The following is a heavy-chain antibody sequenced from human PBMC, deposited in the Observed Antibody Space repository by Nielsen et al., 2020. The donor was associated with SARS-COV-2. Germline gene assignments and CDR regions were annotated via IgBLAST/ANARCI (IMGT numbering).Heavy chain of an antibody. D-gene: IGHD3-3*01. CDR1: GGSISSYY. Sequence: SETLSLTCTVSGGSISSYYWSWIRQPPGKGLEWIGYIYYSGSTNYNPSLKSRVTISVDTSRNQFSLSLRSVTAADTAVYYCARSAAYYDFWSGYSLDSWGQGTLVTVSS. V-gene: IGHV4-59*08. CDR3: ARSAAYYDFWSGYSLDS. CDR2: IYYSGST. J-gene: IGHJ4*02.